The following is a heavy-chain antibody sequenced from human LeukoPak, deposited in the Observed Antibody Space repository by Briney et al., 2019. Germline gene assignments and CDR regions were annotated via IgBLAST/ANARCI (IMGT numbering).Heavy chain of an antibody. CDR2: ISYDGSNK. CDR1: GFTFSNYY. CDR3: AKRSFDY. Sequence: GGSLRLSCAASGFTFSNYYMSWIRQAPGKGLEWVAVISYDGSNKYYADSVKGRFTISRDNSKNTLYLQMNSLRAEDTAVYYCAKRSFDYWGQGTLVTVSS. V-gene: IGHV3-30*18. J-gene: IGHJ4*02. D-gene: IGHD3-10*01.